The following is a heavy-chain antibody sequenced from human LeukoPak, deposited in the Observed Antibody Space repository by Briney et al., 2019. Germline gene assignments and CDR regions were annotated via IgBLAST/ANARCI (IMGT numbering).Heavy chain of an antibody. CDR3: ARDAFSDGSSYFFSY. Sequence: GGSLRLSCAASGFTFSTYSMNWVRQAPGKGLEWVSSISSRSHIYYADSMKGRFTISRDNAKNSLYLQMNSLRAEDTAVYYCARDAFSDGSSYFFSYWSQGTLVTVSS. V-gene: IGHV3-21*01. CDR1: GFTFSTYS. CDR2: ISSRSHI. J-gene: IGHJ4*02. D-gene: IGHD2-15*01.